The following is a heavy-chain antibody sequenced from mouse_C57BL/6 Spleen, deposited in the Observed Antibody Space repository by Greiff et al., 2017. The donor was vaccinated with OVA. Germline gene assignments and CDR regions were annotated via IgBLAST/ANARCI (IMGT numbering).Heavy chain of an antibody. V-gene: IGHV1-82*01. CDR3: AREGGFDY. J-gene: IGHJ2*01. D-gene: IGHD1-1*02. Sequence: QVQLQQSGPELVKPGASVKISCKASGYAFSSSWMNWVKQRPGKGLEWIGRIYPGDGDTNYNGKFKGKATLTADKSSSTAYMELRSLTSEDSAVYFCAREGGFDYWGQGTTLTVSS. CDR2: IYPGDGDT. CDR1: GYAFSSSW.